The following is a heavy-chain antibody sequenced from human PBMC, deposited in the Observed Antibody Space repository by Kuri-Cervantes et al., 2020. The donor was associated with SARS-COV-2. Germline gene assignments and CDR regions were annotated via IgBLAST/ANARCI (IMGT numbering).Heavy chain of an antibody. D-gene: IGHD2-2*01. CDR3: AGLGVVPAAISPHAFDI. V-gene: IGHV4-4*07. CDR2: IYTSGST. CDR1: GGSISSYY. Sequence: GSLRLSCTVSGGSISSYYWSWIRQPAGKGLEWIGRIYTSGSTNYNPSLKSRVTISVDTSKNQFSLKLSSVTAADTAVYYCAGLGVVPAAISPHAFDIWGQGTMVTVSS. J-gene: IGHJ3*02.